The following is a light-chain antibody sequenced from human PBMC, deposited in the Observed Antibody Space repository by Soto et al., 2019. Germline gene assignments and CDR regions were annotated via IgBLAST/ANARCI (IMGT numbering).Light chain of an antibody. CDR1: SSDVGGYNY. J-gene: IGLJ1*01. Sequence: QSALTQPASVSGSPGQSITISCTGTSSDVGGYNYVSWYQQHPGKAPKLMIYDVSNRPSGVSNRFSGSKSGNTASLTISGLQAEDEADYYCSSDTSSSTLFGTGTKVTDL. CDR3: SSDTSSSTL. V-gene: IGLV2-14*01. CDR2: DVS.